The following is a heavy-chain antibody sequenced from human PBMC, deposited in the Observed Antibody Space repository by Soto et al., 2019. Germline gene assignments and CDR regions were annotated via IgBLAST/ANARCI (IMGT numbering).Heavy chain of an antibody. CDR2: INAGNGNT. J-gene: IGHJ4*02. V-gene: IGHV1-3*01. Sequence: ASVKVSCKASGYTFTSYAMDWVRQAPGQRLEWMGWINAGNGNTKYSQKFQGRVTITRDTSASTAYMELSSLRSEDTAVYYCARDRAVGATQAFDYWGQGTLGTVAS. CDR3: ARDRAVGATQAFDY. CDR1: GYTFTSYA. D-gene: IGHD1-26*01.